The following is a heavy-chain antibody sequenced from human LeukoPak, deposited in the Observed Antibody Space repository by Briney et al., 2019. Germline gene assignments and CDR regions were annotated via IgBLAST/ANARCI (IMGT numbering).Heavy chain of an antibody. J-gene: IGHJ4*02. CDR3: ARDWVYGSGSPNFDY. V-gene: IGHV1-18*01. Sequence: ASVKVSCKASGYTFTSYGISWVRQAPGQGLEWMGWISAYNGNTNYAQKLQGRVTMTTDTSTSTAYMELRSLRSDDTAVYYCARDWVYGSGSPNFDYWGQGTLVTVSS. CDR2: ISAYNGNT. D-gene: IGHD3-10*01. CDR1: GYTFTSYG.